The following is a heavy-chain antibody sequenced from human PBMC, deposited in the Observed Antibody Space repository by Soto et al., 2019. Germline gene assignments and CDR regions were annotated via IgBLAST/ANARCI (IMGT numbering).Heavy chain of an antibody. D-gene: IGHD3-16*02. J-gene: IGHJ4*02. CDR1: GFTFSSYA. V-gene: IGHV3-23*01. CDR2: ISGSGGST. Sequence: GGSLRLSCAASGFTFSSYAMSWVRQAPGKGLEWVSAISGSGGSTYYADSVKGRFTISRDNSKNTLYLQMNSLRAEDTAVYYCAKKWMDDYVWGSYRPFDYWGQGTLVTVSS. CDR3: AKKWMDDYVWGSYRPFDY.